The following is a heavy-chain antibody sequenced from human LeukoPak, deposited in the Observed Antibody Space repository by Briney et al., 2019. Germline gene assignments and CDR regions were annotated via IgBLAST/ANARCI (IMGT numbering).Heavy chain of an antibody. V-gene: IGHV1-2*06. D-gene: IGHD4-17*01. J-gene: IGHJ4*02. CDR1: GYTFTGYH. CDR2: INPNSGDT. Sequence: ASVKVSCKTSGYTFTGYHMHWVRQAPGQGLEWMGRINPNSGDTNYAQKFQGRVTMTRDTSISTAYMELSRLRSDDTAVFYCARSPTVNFFDFWGQGTLVTVSS. CDR3: ARSPTVNFFDF.